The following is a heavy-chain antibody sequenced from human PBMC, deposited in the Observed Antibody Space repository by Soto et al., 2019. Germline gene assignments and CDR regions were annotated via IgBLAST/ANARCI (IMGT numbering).Heavy chain of an antibody. Sequence: GGSLRLSCPASGFTFSSYAMSWVRQAPGKGLEWVSAISGSGGSTYYADSVKGRFTISRDNSKNTLYLQMNSLRAEDTAVYYCGCYWNDRRLDYWGQGTLVTAPQ. CDR2: ISGSGGST. CDR1: GFTFSSYA. J-gene: IGHJ4*02. D-gene: IGHD1-1*01. CDR3: GCYWNDRRLDY. V-gene: IGHV3-23*01.